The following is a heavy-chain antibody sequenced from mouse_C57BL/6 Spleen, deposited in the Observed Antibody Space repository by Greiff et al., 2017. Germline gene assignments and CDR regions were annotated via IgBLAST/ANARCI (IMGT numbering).Heavy chain of an antibody. J-gene: IGHJ2*01. CDR2: IDPSDSET. Sequence: QVHVKQPGAELVRPGSSVKLSCKASGYTFTSYWMHWVKQRPIQGLEWIGNIDPSDSETHYNQKFKDKATLTVDKSSSTAYMQLSSLTSEDSAVYYCAREGESYFDYWGQGTTLTVSS. CDR1: GYTFTSYW. CDR3: AREGESYFDY. V-gene: IGHV1-52*01.